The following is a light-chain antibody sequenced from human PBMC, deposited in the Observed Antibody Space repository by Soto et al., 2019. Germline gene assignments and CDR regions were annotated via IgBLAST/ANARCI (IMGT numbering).Light chain of an antibody. CDR1: SSDVGGYNY. Sequence: QPVLTQPASVSGSPGQSITISCTGTSSDVGGYNYVSWYQQHPGKAPKLMIYDVSNRPSGVSNRFSGSKSGNTASLTISGHQAEDEADYYCSSYTSSSTHVVFGGGTKVTVL. CDR3: SSYTSSSTHVV. CDR2: DVS. J-gene: IGLJ2*01. V-gene: IGLV2-14*01.